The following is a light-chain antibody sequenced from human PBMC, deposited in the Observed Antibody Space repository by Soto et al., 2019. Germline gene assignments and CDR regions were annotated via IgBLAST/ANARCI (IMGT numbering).Light chain of an antibody. CDR1: SGHSNYA. CDR2: VNSDGSH. J-gene: IGLJ3*02. Sequence: QPVLTQSPSASASLGDSVKLTCTLSSGHSNYAIAWHQLQPEKGPRYLMKVNSDGSHIKGDGIPDRFSGSSSGAERYLTISSLQIEDEADYYCQTWGTGIRVFGGGTQLTVL. CDR3: QTWGTGIRV. V-gene: IGLV4-69*01.